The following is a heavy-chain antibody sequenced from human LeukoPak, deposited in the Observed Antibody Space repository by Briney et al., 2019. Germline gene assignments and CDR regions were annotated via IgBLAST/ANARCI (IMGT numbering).Heavy chain of an antibody. V-gene: IGHV3-30*18. D-gene: IGHD3-10*01. CDR3: AKRGPGDYYYGMDV. CDR1: GFTLTTYG. J-gene: IGHJ6*02. Sequence: GRSLRLSCVASGFTLTTYGVHWVRQAPGKGLEWVAVLSYDGRNTYYADSAKGRFTISRDTSKNTLYLQMNSLRSEDTAVYYCAKRGPGDYYYGMDVWGQGTTVTVSS. CDR2: LSYDGRNT.